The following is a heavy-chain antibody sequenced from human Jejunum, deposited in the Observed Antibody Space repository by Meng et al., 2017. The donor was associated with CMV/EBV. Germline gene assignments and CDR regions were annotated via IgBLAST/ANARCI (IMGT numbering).Heavy chain of an antibody. CDR3: ASGSSSTFHLEY. CDR2: MNPSGGSA. Sequence: KASGYTFSTYYIHWVRQAPGQGLEWMGIMNPSGGSATYAQKFQGRVTMTRDTSTTTVYMDLSSLRSEDTAVYYCASGSSSTFHLEYWGQGTLVTV. D-gene: IGHD6-6*01. J-gene: IGHJ4*02. V-gene: IGHV1-46*01. CDR1: GYTFSTYY.